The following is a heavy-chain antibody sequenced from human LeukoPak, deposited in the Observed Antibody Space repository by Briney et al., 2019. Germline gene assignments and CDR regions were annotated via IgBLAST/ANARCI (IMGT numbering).Heavy chain of an antibody. D-gene: IGHD2-21*01. CDR1: GFTFSGNW. V-gene: IGHV3-7*01. CDR2: INEDGRAD. J-gene: IGHJ4*02. CDR3: VRHGPYCLDS. Sequence: GGSLRLSCAASGFTFSGNWMGWVRQAPGKGLEWVANINEDGRADFYVDSVMGRFTISRDNAKNSLYLQMSSLRAEDTAVYYCVRHGPYCLDSWGQGTLVTVSS.